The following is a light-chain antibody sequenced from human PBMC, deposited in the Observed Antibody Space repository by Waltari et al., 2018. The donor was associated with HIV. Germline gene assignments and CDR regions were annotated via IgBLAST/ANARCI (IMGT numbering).Light chain of an antibody. J-gene: IGLJ3*02. Sequence: QPVLTQSSSASASLGSSVKLTCTLSSGHSSYIIAWHQQQPGKAPRYLMKVERSGSYSKGGRLPDRFSGSSSGADLYLTIANRQAEDEADYYCEAWDSNTWVFGGGTKLTVL. CDR3: EAWDSNTWV. CDR2: VERSGSY. CDR1: SGHSSYI. V-gene: IGLV4-60*03.